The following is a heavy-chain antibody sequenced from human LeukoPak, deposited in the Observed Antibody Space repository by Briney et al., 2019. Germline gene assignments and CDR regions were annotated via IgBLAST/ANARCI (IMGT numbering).Heavy chain of an antibody. CDR1: GFTFSSYA. Sequence: GGSLRLSCAASGFTFSSYAMSWVRQAPGKGLEWVSVISGSGGSTYYAASVKGRFTISRDNSKNTLYLQMNSLRAEDTAVYYCAKSAPDCASTTCYLHFWGQGTLVTVSS. J-gene: IGHJ4*02. D-gene: IGHD2-2*01. CDR2: ISGSGGST. V-gene: IGHV3-23*01. CDR3: AKSAPDCASTTCYLHF.